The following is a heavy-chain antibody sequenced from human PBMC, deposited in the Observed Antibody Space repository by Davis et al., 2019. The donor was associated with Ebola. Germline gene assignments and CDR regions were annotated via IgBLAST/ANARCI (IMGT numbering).Heavy chain of an antibody. Sequence: PSETLSLTCSVSRGSISTWYWSWIRQSPGKGLEWIGYTHNSGSTKYNPSLKSRVTISLHTSKNEVSLKLSSVTAADTAVYYCARSAYGDCAMVFDYWGQGMLVTVSS. CDR3: ARSAYGDCAMVFDY. D-gene: IGHD4-17*01. J-gene: IGHJ4*02. CDR1: RGSISTWY. V-gene: IGHV4-59*01. CDR2: THNSGST.